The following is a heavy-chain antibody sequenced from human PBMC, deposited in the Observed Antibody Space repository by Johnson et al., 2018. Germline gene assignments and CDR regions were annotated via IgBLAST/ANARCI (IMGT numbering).Heavy chain of an antibody. V-gene: IGHV1-69*01. J-gene: IGHJ6*02. Sequence: QVQLVQSGAEVKKPGSSVKVSCKASGGTFSSYAISWVRQAPGQGLEWMGGIIPIFGTASYAQNFQGRVTITADESTYTAYMELSSLRSEDKAVYYCARGAGTYSYYFGMDVWGQGTTVTVSS. CDR2: IIPIFGTA. CDR3: ARGAGTYSYYFGMDV. CDR1: GGTFSSYA. D-gene: IGHD6-19*01.